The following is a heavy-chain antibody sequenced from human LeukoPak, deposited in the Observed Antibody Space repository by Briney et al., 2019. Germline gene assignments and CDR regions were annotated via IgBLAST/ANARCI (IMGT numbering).Heavy chain of an antibody. J-gene: IGHJ4*02. Sequence: AGGSLRLSCAASGFTFSSYSMNWVRQAPGKGLEWVSSISSSSSYIYYADSVKGRFTISRDNAKNSLYLQMNSLRAEDTAVYYCARARVQLWQQGDYWGQGTLVTVSS. D-gene: IGHD5-18*01. CDR1: GFTFSSYS. V-gene: IGHV3-21*01. CDR2: ISSSSSYI. CDR3: ARARVQLWQQGDY.